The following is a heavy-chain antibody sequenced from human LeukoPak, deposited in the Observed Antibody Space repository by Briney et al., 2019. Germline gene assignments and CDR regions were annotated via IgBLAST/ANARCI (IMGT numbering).Heavy chain of an antibody. D-gene: IGHD3-10*01. Sequence: PGRSLRLSCAASGFTFSSYAMHWVRQAPGKGLEWVAVISYDGSNKYYADSVKGRFTISRDNSKNTLYLQMNSLRAEDTAVYYCARGMVRGVIKDYYYMDVWGKGTTVTVSS. CDR1: GFTFSSYA. J-gene: IGHJ6*03. CDR3: ARGMVRGVIKDYYYMDV. CDR2: ISYDGSNK. V-gene: IGHV3-30-3*01.